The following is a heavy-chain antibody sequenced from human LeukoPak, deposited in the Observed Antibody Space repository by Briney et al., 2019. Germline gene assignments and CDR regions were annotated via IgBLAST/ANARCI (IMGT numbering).Heavy chain of an antibody. Sequence: SETLSLTCTVSGGSISSYYWSWIRQPPGKGLEWIGYIYYSGSTNYNPSLKSRVTISVDTSKNQFSLKLSSVTAADTAVYYCARHAGYSSGWHDVGGAFDIWGQGTMVTVSS. CDR3: ARHAGYSSGWHDVGGAFDI. J-gene: IGHJ3*02. D-gene: IGHD6-19*01. V-gene: IGHV4-59*08. CDR1: GGSISSYY. CDR2: IYYSGST.